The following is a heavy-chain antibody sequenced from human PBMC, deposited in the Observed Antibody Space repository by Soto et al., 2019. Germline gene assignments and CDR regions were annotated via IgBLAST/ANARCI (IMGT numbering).Heavy chain of an antibody. CDR3: GRLEGLATISYYFDY. D-gene: IGHD3-9*01. CDR2: VYYSGST. Sequence: SSETLSLTCTVSGGSVSSSSYYWGWGRQALGKGLEWIGSVYYSGSTYYNPSLESRVTISVDKSKNQFSLKLMSLSAADTAVYYCGRLEGLATISYYFDYWGQGALVTVPQ. J-gene: IGHJ4*02. V-gene: IGHV4-39*01. CDR1: GGSVSSSSYY.